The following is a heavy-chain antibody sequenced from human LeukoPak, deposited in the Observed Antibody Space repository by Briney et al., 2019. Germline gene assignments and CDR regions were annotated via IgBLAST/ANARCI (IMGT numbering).Heavy chain of an antibody. CDR1: GFTFDDYA. CDR2: ISWNSGSI. V-gene: IGHV3-9*01. J-gene: IGHJ4*02. D-gene: IGHD3-3*01. Sequence: PGGSLRLSCAASGFTFDDYAMHWVRQAPGKGLEWVSGISWNSGSIGYADSVKGRFTVSRDNAKNSLYLQMNSLRAEDTALYYCAKDTRFLEWLTLDYWGQGTLVTVSS. CDR3: AKDTRFLEWLTLDY.